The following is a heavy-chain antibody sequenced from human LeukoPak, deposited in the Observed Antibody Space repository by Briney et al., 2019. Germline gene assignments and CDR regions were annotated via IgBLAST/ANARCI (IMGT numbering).Heavy chain of an antibody. D-gene: IGHD3-10*01. CDR3: AKWFGELQNWFDP. J-gene: IGHJ5*02. Sequence: ASVKVSCKASGYTFTSYGISWVRQAPGQGLEWMGWMSAYNGNTNYAQKLQGRVTMTTDTSTSTAYMELWSLRSDDTAVYLFAKWFGELQNWFDPWDQGTVVTVSS. CDR2: MSAYNGNT. CDR1: GYTFTSYG. V-gene: IGHV1-18*01.